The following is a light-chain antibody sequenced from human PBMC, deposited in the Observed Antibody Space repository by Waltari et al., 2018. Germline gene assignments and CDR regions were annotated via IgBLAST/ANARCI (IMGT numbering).Light chain of an antibody. CDR3: QQRVHWPMYT. J-gene: IGKJ2*01. CDR1: QSVSNY. V-gene: IGKV3-11*01. CDR2: DAS. Sequence: EIVLTQSPPTLSLSPGERATIPCRASQSVSNYLAWYQQRPGQAPRVLIYDASSRATGIPTRFSGSGSGTDFTLTISSLQPEDSAVYYCQQRVHWPMYTFGQGTKLEIK.